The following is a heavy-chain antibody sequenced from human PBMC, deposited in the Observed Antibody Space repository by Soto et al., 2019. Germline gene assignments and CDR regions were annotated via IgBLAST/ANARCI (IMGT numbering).Heavy chain of an antibody. CDR3: ARDYYDSSGYDSFVDY. V-gene: IGHV3-48*03. J-gene: IGHJ4*02. CDR1: GFTFSSYE. CDR2: ISSSGSTI. D-gene: IGHD3-22*01. Sequence: GGSLRLSCAASGFTFSSYEMNWVRQAPGKGLEWVSYISSSGSTIYYADSVKGRFTISRDNAKNSLYLQMNSLRAEDTAVYYCARDYYDSSGYDSFVDYWGQGTLVTVSS.